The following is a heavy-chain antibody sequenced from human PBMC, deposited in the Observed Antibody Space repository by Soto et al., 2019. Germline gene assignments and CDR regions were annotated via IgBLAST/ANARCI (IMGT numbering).Heavy chain of an antibody. Sequence: GASVKVSCKASGGTFSSYASRWVRQAPGQGLEWMGGIIPISGTANYAQKFQGRVTITADESTSTAYMELSSLRSEDTAVYYCARSQGSSTSLEIYYYYYYGMDVWGQGTTVTVSS. CDR2: IIPISGTA. J-gene: IGHJ6*02. D-gene: IGHD2-2*01. CDR1: GGTFSSYA. CDR3: ARSQGSSTSLEIYYYYYYGMDV. V-gene: IGHV1-69*13.